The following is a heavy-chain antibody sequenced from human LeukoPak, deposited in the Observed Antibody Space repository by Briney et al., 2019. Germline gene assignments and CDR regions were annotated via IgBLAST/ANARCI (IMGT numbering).Heavy chain of an antibody. CDR3: AENPANDYYYYYMDV. CDR1: GFTFSSYG. CDR2: IRYDGSNK. Sequence: GGSLRLSCAASGFTFSSYGMHWVRQAPGKGLEWVAFIRYDGSNKYYADSVKGRFTISRDNSKNTLYLQMNSLRAEDTAVYYCAENPANDYYYYYMDVWGKGTTVTVSS. D-gene: IGHD2-2*01. V-gene: IGHV3-30*02. J-gene: IGHJ6*03.